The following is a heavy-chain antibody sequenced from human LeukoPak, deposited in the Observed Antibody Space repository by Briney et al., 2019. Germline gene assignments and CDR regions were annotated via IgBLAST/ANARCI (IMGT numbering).Heavy chain of an antibody. J-gene: IGHJ4*02. CDR2: INPNDGDT. Sequence: ASVKVSCKASGYTFTDYYMHWVRQAPGQGFEWMGWINPNDGDTNYAQKFQGRVTMTRDTSISTAHMEVSRLRSDDTAVYYCARANLLYCSSTTCLFDYWGQGTLVTVSS. CDR3: ARANLLYCSSTTCLFDY. CDR1: GYTFTDYY. V-gene: IGHV1-2*02. D-gene: IGHD2-2*01.